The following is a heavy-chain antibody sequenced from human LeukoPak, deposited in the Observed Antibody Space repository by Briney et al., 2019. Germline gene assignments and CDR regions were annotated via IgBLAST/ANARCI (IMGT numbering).Heavy chain of an antibody. CDR2: IYPGDSDT. Sequence: GESLKISCKGSGYSFTSYWIDWVRQMPGKGLEWMGIIYPGDSDTRYSPSFQGQVTISADKSISTAYLQWSSLKASDTAMYYCARQGLAAAGTGEYDYWGQGTLVTVSS. CDR1: GYSFTSYW. D-gene: IGHD6-13*01. CDR3: ARQGLAAAGTGEYDY. V-gene: IGHV5-51*01. J-gene: IGHJ4*02.